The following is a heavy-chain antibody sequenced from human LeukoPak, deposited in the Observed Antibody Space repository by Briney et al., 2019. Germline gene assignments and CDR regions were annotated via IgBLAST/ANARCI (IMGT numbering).Heavy chain of an antibody. J-gene: IGHJ4*02. CDR2: INAGNGNT. Sequence: GASVKVSCKASGYTFTSYGISWVRQAPGQRLEWMGWINAGNGNTKYSQKFQGRVTITRDTSASTAYMELSSLRSEDTAVYYCARAFRPLSRGESGFDYWGQGTLVTVSS. V-gene: IGHV1-3*01. CDR3: ARAFRPLSRGESGFDY. CDR1: GYTFTSYG. D-gene: IGHD3-10*01.